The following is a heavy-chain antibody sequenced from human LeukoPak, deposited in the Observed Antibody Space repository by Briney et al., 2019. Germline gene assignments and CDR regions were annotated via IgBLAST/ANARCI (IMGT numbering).Heavy chain of an antibody. CDR1: GYTFSSYY. D-gene: IGHD3-10*01. J-gene: IGHJ4*02. V-gene: IGHV1-2*04. Sequence: GASVRLSCTASGYTFSSYYMHWVRQAPGKGLEWVSWINTSSSYIYYAHTFQGWVTITRDNANNLAYMQLSSLRADDTAVYYWAGVICASLSYYFDYGGQGTLVTVSS. CDR3: AGVICASLSYYFDY. CDR2: INTSSSYI.